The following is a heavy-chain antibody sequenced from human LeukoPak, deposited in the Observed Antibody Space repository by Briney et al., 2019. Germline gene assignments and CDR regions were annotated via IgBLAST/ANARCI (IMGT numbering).Heavy chain of an antibody. D-gene: IGHD6-13*01. Sequence: SQTLSLTCTVSGGSISSGGYYWSWIRQHPGKGLEWIGFIYYSGSTYYNPSLKSRVTISIDTSKNQFSLKLSSVTAADTAVYYCARATRGAAAADFDPWGQGTLVTVSS. V-gene: IGHV4-31*03. CDR1: GGSISSGGYY. CDR2: IYYSGST. CDR3: ARATRGAAAADFDP. J-gene: IGHJ5*02.